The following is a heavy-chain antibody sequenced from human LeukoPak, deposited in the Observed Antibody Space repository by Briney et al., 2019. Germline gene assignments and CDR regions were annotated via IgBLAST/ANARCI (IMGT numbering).Heavy chain of an antibody. D-gene: IGHD5-24*01. J-gene: IGHJ3*02. CDR1: GSSIATYS. CDR2: IYTTGST. CDR3: ARHRAEMATITDDAFDM. V-gene: IGHV4-4*09. Sequence: SETLSLTYTVSGSSIATYSWSWIRQPPGKGLEWGGYIYTTGSTHYNPSLKRRVTISLDTSRNQFSLRLSSVTAADTAVFYCARHRAEMATITDDAFDMGRQGTMVTVSS.